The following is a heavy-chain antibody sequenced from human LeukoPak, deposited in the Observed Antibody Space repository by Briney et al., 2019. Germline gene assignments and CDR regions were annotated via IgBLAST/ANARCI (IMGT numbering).Heavy chain of an antibody. CDR3: AAAVAGSPY. CDR1: GGSISSYY. Sequence: PSETLSLTCTVSGGSISSYYWSWIRQPPGKGLEWIGYIYYSGSTNYNPSLKSRVTMSVDTSKNQFSLKLSSVTAADTAVYYCAAAVAGSPYWGQGTLVTVSS. J-gene: IGHJ4*02. CDR2: IYYSGST. V-gene: IGHV4-59*01. D-gene: IGHD6-19*01.